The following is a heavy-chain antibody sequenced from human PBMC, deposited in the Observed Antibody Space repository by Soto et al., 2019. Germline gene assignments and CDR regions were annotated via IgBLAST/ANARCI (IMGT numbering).Heavy chain of an antibody. CDR2: IYADGTT. CDR3: ARGGGPFINSVTNPFDY. Sequence: EVPLVESGGGLVQPGGSLRLSCVVPGFSVSNNYMSWVRQAPGMRLDWVSVIYADGTTYYVDSVKGRFTISRHNSRNTLYLQMDSLRTEDTAVYYCARGGGPFINSVTNPFDYWGQGTLVTVSS. CDR1: GFSVSNNY. V-gene: IGHV3-53*04. D-gene: IGHD4-17*01. J-gene: IGHJ4*02.